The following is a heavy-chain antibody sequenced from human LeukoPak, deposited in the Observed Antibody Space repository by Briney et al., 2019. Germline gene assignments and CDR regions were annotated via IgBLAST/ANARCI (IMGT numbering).Heavy chain of an antibody. V-gene: IGHV3-23*01. Sequence: PGGSLRLSCAASGFTLSSYAMSWVRQAPGKGLEWVSAISGSGGSTYYADSVKGRFTISRDNSKNTLYLQMNSLRAEDTAVYYCAKDIKPYYGSGSYPNDYWGQGTLVTVSS. D-gene: IGHD3-10*01. CDR1: GFTLSSYA. CDR3: AKDIKPYYGSGSYPNDY. CDR2: ISGSGGST. J-gene: IGHJ4*02.